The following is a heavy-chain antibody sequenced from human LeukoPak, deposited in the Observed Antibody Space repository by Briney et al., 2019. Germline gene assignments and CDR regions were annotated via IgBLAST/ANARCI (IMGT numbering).Heavy chain of an antibody. Sequence: PSETLSLTCAVYGGSFSGYYWSWIRQPPGKGLEWIGEINHSGSTNYNPSLKSRVTISVDTSKNRFSLKLSSVTAADTAVYYCARDQGYYDYVWGSYRFGAFDIWGQGTMVTVSS. CDR3: ARDQGYYDYVWGSYRFGAFDI. V-gene: IGHV4-34*01. D-gene: IGHD3-16*02. CDR1: GGSFSGYY. J-gene: IGHJ3*02. CDR2: INHSGST.